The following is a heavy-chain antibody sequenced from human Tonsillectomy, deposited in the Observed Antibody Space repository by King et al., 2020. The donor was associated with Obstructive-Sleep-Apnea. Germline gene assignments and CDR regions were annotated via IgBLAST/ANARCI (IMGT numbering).Heavy chain of an antibody. D-gene: IGHD4-23*01. J-gene: IGHJ6*02. CDR1: GFTFYSYS. CDR3: ARDISFPLDGVTYYHYGMDV. V-gene: IGHV3-48*04. Sequence: EVQLVESGGGLVLPGGSLRLSCAASGFTFYSYSMNWVRQAPGKGLEWVSYISSSSSDIYYADSVKGRFTISRDNAKYSLSLQMSSLRAEDTAVYYCARDISFPLDGVTYYHYGMDVWGQGTTVTVSS. CDR2: ISSSSSDI.